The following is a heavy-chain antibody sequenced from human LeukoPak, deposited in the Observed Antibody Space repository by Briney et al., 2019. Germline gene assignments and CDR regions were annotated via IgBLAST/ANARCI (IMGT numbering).Heavy chain of an antibody. CDR1: GASISSYY. D-gene: IGHD4-17*01. Sequence: SETLSLTCTVSGASISSYYWSWIRQPPGKGLDWIGHISYSGCTNYSPFLKTRVTISADTSKNQFSLNLSSVTAADTAVYYCARDNTVTTYFDYWGQGILVTVSS. CDR3: ARDNTVTTYFDY. CDR2: ISYSGCT. V-gene: IGHV4-59*01. J-gene: IGHJ4*02.